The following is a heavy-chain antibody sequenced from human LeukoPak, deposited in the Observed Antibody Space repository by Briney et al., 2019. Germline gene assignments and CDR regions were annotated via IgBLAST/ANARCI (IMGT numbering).Heavy chain of an antibody. CDR1: GFTFSSYS. J-gene: IGHJ6*02. D-gene: IGHD1-26*01. CDR2: ISSSSSYI. V-gene: IGHV3-21*01. Sequence: GGSLRLSCAASGFTFSSYSMNWVRQAPGKGLEWVPSISSSSSYIYYADSVKGRFTISRDNAKNSLYLQMNSLRAEDTAVYYCARDTRAYGMDVWGQGTTVTVSS. CDR3: ARDTRAYGMDV.